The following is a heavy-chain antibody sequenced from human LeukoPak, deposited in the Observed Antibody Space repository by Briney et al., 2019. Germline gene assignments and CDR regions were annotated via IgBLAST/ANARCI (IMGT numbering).Heavy chain of an antibody. J-gene: IGHJ6*03. Sequence: GGSLRLSCAASGFTFSSYSMNWVRQAPGKGLEWVSYISSSSSTIYYADSVKGRFTISRDNAKNSLYLQMNSLRAEDTAVYYCARGGFTIFGESYYYYYYMDVWGKGTTVTVSS. CDR3: ARGGFTIFGESYYYYYYMDV. D-gene: IGHD3-3*01. CDR1: GFTFSSYS. CDR2: ISSSSSTI. V-gene: IGHV3-48*04.